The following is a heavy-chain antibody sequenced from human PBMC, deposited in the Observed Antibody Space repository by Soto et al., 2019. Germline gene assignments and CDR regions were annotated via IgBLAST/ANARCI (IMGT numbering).Heavy chain of an antibody. V-gene: IGHV4-31*02. CDR2: IYYSGFT. Sequence: PSETLSLTCTVSGGSITSGGYYWSWIRQHPGKGLEWIGYIYYSGFTYYNPSLKSRVTISVDTSKNQFSLKLSSVTAADTAVYYCARVYRSTWYHWFDPWGQGTLVTVSS. CDR3: ARVYRSTWYHWFDP. D-gene: IGHD6-13*01. J-gene: IGHJ5*02. CDR1: GGSITSGGYY.